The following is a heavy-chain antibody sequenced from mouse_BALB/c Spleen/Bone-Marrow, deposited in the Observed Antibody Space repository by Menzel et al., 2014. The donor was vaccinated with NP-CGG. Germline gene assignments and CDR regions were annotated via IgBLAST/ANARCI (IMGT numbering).Heavy chain of an antibody. CDR2: IYPGSGST. CDR1: GYTFTSYW. D-gene: IGHD2-1*01. J-gene: IGHJ2*01. Sequence: LQESGSELVRPGASVKLSCKASGYTFTSYWMHWVKQRPGQGLEWIGNIYPGSGSTNYNEKFKTKATLTVDKSSSTAYMQLSSLTSEDSAVYYCARNYGNTDYWGQGTTLTVSS. CDR3: ARNYGNTDY. V-gene: IGHV1S22*01.